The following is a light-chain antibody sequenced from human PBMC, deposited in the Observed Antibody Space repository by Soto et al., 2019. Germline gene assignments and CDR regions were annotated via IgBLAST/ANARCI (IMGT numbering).Light chain of an antibody. CDR3: CSYARSSTVL. Sequence: QSALTQPASVSGSPGQSITISCTGTSSDIGAYNYVFWYQHHPGKVPKLMIYDVNNRPSGVSDRFSGSKFGNTASLTISGLQDEDEEDYYCCSYARSSTVLFGGGTKLTVL. CDR1: SSDIGAYNY. J-gene: IGLJ2*01. CDR2: DVN. V-gene: IGLV2-14*03.